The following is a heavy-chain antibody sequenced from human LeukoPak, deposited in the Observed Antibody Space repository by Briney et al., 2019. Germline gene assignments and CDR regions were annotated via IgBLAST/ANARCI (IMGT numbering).Heavy chain of an antibody. V-gene: IGHV4-30-4*08. CDR2: IYYSGST. CDR1: GGSISSGDYY. D-gene: IGHD2-2*02. J-gene: IGHJ5*02. Sequence: SQTLSLTCTVSGGSISSGDYYWSWIRQPPGKGLEWIGYIYYSGSTYYNPSLKSRVTISVDTSKNQFSLKLSSVTAADTAVYYCARRGGDIVVVPAAIGDNWLDPWGQGTLVTVSS. CDR3: ARRGGDIVVVPAAIGDNWLDP.